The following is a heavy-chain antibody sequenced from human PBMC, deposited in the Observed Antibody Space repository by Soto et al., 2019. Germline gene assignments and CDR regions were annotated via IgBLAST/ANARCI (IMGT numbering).Heavy chain of an antibody. CDR1: GGSFSGYY. D-gene: IGHD3-9*01. CDR2: INHSGVS. J-gene: IGHJ6*02. CDR3: ARDPIYYDILTGYYRGYYYGMDV. V-gene: IGHV4-34*01. Sequence: SETLSLTCAVYGGSFSGYYWTWTRQPPGKGLEWIGEINHSGVSNYNPSLKSRVTISVDTSKNHFSLMLRSVTAADTAVYYCARDPIYYDILTGYYRGYYYGMDVWGQGTTVTVSS.